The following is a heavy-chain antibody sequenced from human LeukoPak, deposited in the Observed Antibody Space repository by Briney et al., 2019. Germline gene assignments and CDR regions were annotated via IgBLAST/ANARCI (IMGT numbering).Heavy chain of an antibody. J-gene: IGHJ6*02. Sequence: GGSLRLSRAASGFTVSSNYMSWVRQAPGKGLEWVSVIYSGGSTYYADSVKGRFTISRDNSKNTLYLQMNSLRAEDTAVYYCARDLKFGGYSLRYYYYGMDVWGQGTTVTVSS. CDR2: IYSGGST. CDR1: GFTVSSNY. CDR3: ARDLKFGGYSLRYYYYGMDV. V-gene: IGHV3-66*01. D-gene: IGHD5-18*01.